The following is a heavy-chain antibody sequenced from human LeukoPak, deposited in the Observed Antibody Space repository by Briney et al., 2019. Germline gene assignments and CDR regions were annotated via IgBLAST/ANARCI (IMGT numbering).Heavy chain of an antibody. J-gene: IGHJ6*02. Sequence: SETLSLTCAVSGGSFSGYYWYWIRQPPGKGLEWIGEISHGESTNYNPSLKSRATLSVDTSKNQFSLKLTSVTAADTAVYYCARGRTYYYDTSGYYPSIYYGMDVWGQGTTVIVSS. CDR3: ARGRTYYYDTSGYYPSIYYGMDV. CDR1: GGSFSGYY. V-gene: IGHV4-34*01. D-gene: IGHD3-22*01. CDR2: ISHGEST.